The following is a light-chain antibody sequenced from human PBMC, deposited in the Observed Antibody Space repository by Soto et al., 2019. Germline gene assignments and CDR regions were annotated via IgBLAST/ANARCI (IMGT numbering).Light chain of an antibody. CDR2: GAS. Sequence: EIVMTQSPATLSVSPGERATLSCRASQSVSSNLAWYQQKPGQAPRLLIYGASTRATGIPARFSGSRSGTELTLTISSLPSEDFAVYYCQQYNNWPPYTFGQGTKLEIK. V-gene: IGKV3-15*01. CDR1: QSVSSN. J-gene: IGKJ2*01. CDR3: QQYNNWPPYT.